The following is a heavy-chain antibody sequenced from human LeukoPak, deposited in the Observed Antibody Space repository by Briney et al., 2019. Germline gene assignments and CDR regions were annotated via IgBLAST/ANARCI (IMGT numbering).Heavy chain of an antibody. CDR3: ARGPSVGSGWSPDY. Sequence: GGSLRLSCAASGFTFSSYSMNWVRQAPGKGLGWVSYISSSGSPIYYADSVKGRFTISRDNAKNSLYLQMNSLRAEDTAVYYCARGPSVGSGWSPDYWGQGTLVTVSS. D-gene: IGHD6-19*01. CDR2: ISSSGSPI. CDR1: GFTFSSYS. V-gene: IGHV3-48*04. J-gene: IGHJ4*02.